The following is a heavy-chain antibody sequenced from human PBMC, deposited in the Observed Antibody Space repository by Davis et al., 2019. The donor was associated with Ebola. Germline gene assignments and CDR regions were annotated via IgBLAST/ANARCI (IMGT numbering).Heavy chain of an antibody. CDR3: ARHRPFGDYAIDY. CDR1: GFTFSNYA. CDR2: ISSSSSYI. Sequence: GESLKISCAASGFTFSNYAMHWVRQAPGKGLEWVSSISSSSSYIYYADSVKGRFTISRDNAKNSLYLQMNSLRAEDTAVYYCARHRPFGDYAIDYWGQGTLVTVSS. D-gene: IGHD4-17*01. V-gene: IGHV3-21*01. J-gene: IGHJ4*02.